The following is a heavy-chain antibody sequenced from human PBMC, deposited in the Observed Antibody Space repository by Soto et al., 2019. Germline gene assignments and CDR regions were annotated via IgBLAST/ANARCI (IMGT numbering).Heavy chain of an antibody. D-gene: IGHD6-19*01. CDR2: INTGNGNT. J-gene: IGHJ6*02. CDR3: ARTGTVGGHYHNYGIDV. Sequence: QVQLVQSGAEVKKPGASVKVSCKASGYTFTSYAMHWVRQAPGQRLEWMGWINTGNGNTKYSQKFQGRVTITRDTSASTANMELSSLRSEDTAVYYCARTGTVGGHYHNYGIDVWGQGTTVIVSS. CDR1: GYTFTSYA. V-gene: IGHV1-3*04.